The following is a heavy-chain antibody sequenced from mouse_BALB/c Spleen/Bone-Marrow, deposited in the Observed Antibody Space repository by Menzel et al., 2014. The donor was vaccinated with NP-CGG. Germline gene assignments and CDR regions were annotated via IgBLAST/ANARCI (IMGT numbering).Heavy chain of an antibody. CDR3: ARWTTVRKY. Sequence: VHLAESGGELMKPGASAKISCKATGYTLSSYWIEWLKQRPGHGLEWIGEILPGSGSTNYNEKFKGKATFTADTSSNTAYMQLSSLTSEDAAVYYCARWTTVRKYWGQGTTLTVSS. J-gene: IGHJ2*01. CDR1: GYTLSSYW. V-gene: IGHV1-9*01. CDR2: ILPGSGST. D-gene: IGHD1-1*01.